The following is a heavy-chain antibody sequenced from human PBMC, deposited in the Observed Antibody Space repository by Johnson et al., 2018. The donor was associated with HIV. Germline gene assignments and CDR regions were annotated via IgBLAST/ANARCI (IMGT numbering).Heavy chain of an antibody. J-gene: IGHJ3*02. D-gene: IGHD4-17*01. CDR2: IRYDGSNK. CDR3: ANGGLRPPQDRNAFDI. V-gene: IGHV3-30*02. CDR1: EFTFSSYG. Sequence: QVQLVESGGGVVQPGGSLRLSCAASEFTFSSYGMHWVRQAPGKGLEWVAFIRYDGSNKYFADSVKGRFTISRDNSKNTLYLQMNSLRVEDTAVYYCANGGLRPPQDRNAFDIWGQGTMVTVSS.